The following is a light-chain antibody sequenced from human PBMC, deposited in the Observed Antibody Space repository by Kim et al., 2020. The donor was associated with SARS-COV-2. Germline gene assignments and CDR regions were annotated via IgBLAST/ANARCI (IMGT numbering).Light chain of an antibody. J-gene: IGLJ3*02. CDR3: QTWDGSAAV. V-gene: IGLV3-1*01. Sequence: VPPGQTATITCSGDRLGEKFACWYQQMPGRSPLLLIYEDNKRPSGIPERFSGSNSGDTATLTISGTQAADEADYYCQTWDGSAAVFGGGTKLTVL. CDR2: EDN. CDR1: RLGEKF.